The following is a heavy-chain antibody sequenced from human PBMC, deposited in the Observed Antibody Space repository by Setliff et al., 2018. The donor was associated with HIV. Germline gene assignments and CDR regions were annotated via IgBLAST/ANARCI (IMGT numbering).Heavy chain of an antibody. CDR1: GASVTTHS. D-gene: IGHD3-10*01. CDR3: ARGGASSHWLGP. Sequence: SETLSLTSTVSGASVTTHSWSWIRQSPEKGLEWIAFILDTGSPNYSPSFKSRVTISVDTSMNQFSLKLTSVTAADTAIYYCARGGASSHWLGPWGKGILVTVSS. CDR2: ILDTGSP. V-gene: IGHV4-59*02. J-gene: IGHJ5*02.